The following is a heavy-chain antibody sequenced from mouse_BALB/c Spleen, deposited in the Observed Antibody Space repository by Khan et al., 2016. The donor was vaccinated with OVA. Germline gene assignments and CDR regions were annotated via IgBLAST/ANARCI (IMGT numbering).Heavy chain of an antibody. Sequence: EVKLLESGPSLVKPSQTLSLTCSVTGDSITSGYWNWIRKFPGNKLEYMGYISYSGSTYYNPSLKSRISITRDTSKNQYYLQLNSVTTEDTATYYSARYAGNYLYYFDYWGQGTTLTVSS. CDR1: GDSITSGY. CDR2: ISYSGST. CDR3: ARYAGNYLYYFDY. V-gene: IGHV3-8*02. D-gene: IGHD2-1*01. J-gene: IGHJ2*01.